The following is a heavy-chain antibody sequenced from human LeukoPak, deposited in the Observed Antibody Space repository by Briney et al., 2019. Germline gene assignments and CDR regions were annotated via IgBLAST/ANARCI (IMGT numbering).Heavy chain of an antibody. D-gene: IGHD1-26*01. CDR3: AREESGSLDF. CDR1: GFTFSTYG. Sequence: GRSLRPSCAASGFTFSTYGMHWVRQAPGKGLEWVAIIWYDGSNKYYADSVKGRFTISRDISKNTLHLQMNSLRADDTAVYYCAREESGSLDFWGQGTLVTVSS. CDR2: IWYDGSNK. J-gene: IGHJ4*02. V-gene: IGHV3-33*01.